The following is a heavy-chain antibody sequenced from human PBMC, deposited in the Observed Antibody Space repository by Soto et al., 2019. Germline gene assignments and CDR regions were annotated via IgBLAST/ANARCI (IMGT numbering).Heavy chain of an antibody. Sequence: ASVKVSCKASGYSFTSLDINWVRQTAGQGLEWMGWMQPSTGRTGYAQKFQGRVTMTRDTSINAAYMELTTLTSDDTAFYYCVRGGSAGVDYSGQGTLVPVSS. J-gene: IGHJ4*02. CDR2: MQPSTGRT. CDR1: GYSFTSLD. CDR3: VRGGSAGVDY. D-gene: IGHD6-19*01. V-gene: IGHV1-8*01.